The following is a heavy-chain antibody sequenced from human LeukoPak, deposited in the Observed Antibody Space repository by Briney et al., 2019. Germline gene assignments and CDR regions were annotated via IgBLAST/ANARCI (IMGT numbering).Heavy chain of an antibody. CDR1: GFTFSSYA. CDR2: ISYDGSNK. CDR3: ARARGYSYGYGMDV. Sequence: GGSLRLSCAASGFTFSSYAMHWVRQAPGKGLEWVAVISYDGSNKYYADSVKGRFTISRDNSKNTLYLQMNSLRAEDTAVYYCARARGYSYGYGMDVWGQGTTVTVSS. V-gene: IGHV3-30-3*01. J-gene: IGHJ6*02. D-gene: IGHD5-18*01.